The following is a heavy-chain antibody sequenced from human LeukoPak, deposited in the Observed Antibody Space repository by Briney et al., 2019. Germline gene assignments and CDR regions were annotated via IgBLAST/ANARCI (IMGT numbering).Heavy chain of an antibody. CDR2: IIPIFGTA. V-gene: IGHV1-69*05. J-gene: IGHJ4*02. CDR3: ARLVGATGY. D-gene: IGHD1-26*01. Sequence: ASVKVSCKACGYTFTSYGISWVQQAPGQGLEWMGGIIPIFGTANYAQKFQGRVTITTDESTSTAYMELSSLRSEDTAVYYCARLVGATGYWGQGTLVTVSS. CDR1: GYTFTSYG.